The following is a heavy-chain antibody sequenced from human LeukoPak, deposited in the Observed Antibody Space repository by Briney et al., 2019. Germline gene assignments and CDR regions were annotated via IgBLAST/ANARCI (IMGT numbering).Heavy chain of an antibody. D-gene: IGHD1-1*01. J-gene: IGHJ4*02. V-gene: IGHV4-39*01. CDR1: GGSISSSSYY. Sequence: KASETLSLTCTVSGGSISSSSYYWGWIRQPPGKGLEWIGSIYYSGSTYYNPSLKSRVTISVDTSKNQFSLKLSSVTAADTAVYYCARLAPTGTKSTWGQGTLVTVSS. CDR3: ARLAPTGTKST. CDR2: IYYSGST.